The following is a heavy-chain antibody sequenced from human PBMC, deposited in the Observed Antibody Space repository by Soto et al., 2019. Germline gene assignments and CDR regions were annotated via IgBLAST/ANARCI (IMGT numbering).Heavy chain of an antibody. Sequence: GGSLRLSCAASGFTFSSYAMSWVRQAPGKGLEWVSAISVSGGSTYYADSVKGRFTISRDNSKNTLYLQMNSLRAEDTAVYYCARGLYSGWHYFDYWGQGTLVTVSS. CDR2: ISVSGGST. J-gene: IGHJ4*02. CDR3: ARGLYSGWHYFDY. CDR1: GFTFSSYA. V-gene: IGHV3-23*01. D-gene: IGHD5-12*01.